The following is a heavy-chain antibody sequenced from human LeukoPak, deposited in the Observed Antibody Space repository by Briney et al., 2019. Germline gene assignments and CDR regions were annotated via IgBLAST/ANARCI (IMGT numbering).Heavy chain of an antibody. V-gene: IGHV3-48*04. J-gene: IGHJ4*02. Sequence: GGSLRLSCAASGFPFSEYSMNWVRQAPGKGLEWISYISRSGSTIYYADSMKGRMTISRDNAKNLLNLEMNSLRAEDTAVYYCASTVDTAMSDYWGQGTLVTVSS. CDR3: ASTVDTAMSDY. CDR1: GFPFSEYS. D-gene: IGHD5-18*01. CDR2: ISRSGSTI.